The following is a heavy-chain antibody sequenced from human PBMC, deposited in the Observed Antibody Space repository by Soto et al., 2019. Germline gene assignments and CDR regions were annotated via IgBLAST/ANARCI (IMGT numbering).Heavy chain of an antibody. CDR2: ISAYNGNT. Sequence: ASVKVSCKASGYTFTSYGISWVRQAPGQGLEWMGWISAYNGNTNYAQKLQGRVTMTTDTSTSTAYMELRSLRSDDTAVYYCARDWNDWGSYYNVNFAYWGQGTLVTVSS. J-gene: IGHJ4*02. CDR3: ARDWNDWGSYYNVNFAY. CDR1: GYTFTSYG. V-gene: IGHV1-18*01. D-gene: IGHD3-10*01.